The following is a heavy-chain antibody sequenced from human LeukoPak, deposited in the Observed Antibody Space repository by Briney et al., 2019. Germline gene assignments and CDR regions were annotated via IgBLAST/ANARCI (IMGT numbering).Heavy chain of an antibody. CDR1: GGSISSSNW. V-gene: IGHV4-4*02. J-gene: IGHJ4*02. D-gene: IGHD2-15*01. CDR2: IYHSGST. CDR3: ARLGLDLGYCSGGSCYSGWYYFDY. Sequence: SGTLSLTCAVSGGSISSSNWWSWVRQPPGKGLEWIGEIYHSGSTNYNPSLKSRVTISVDKSKNQFSLKLSSVTAADTAVYYCARLGLDLGYCSGGSCYSGWYYFDYWGQGTLVTVSS.